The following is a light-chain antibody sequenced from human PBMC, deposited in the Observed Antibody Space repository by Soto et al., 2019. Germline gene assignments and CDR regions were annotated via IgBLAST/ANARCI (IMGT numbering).Light chain of an antibody. CDR3: QSYDSSLSGVL. V-gene: IGLV1-40*01. Sequence: QSVLTQPPSVSGAPGQRVTISCTGSYFNIGAGYDVHWFQQLPGTAPKLLIYGNSNRPSGVPDRFSGSKSATSASLAITGLQAEDEADYYCQSYDSSLSGVLFGGGTQLTVL. CDR1: YFNIGAGYD. CDR2: GNS. J-gene: IGLJ2*01.